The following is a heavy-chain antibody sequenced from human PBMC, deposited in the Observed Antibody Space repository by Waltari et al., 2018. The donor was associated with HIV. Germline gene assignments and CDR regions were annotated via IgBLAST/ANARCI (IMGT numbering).Heavy chain of an antibody. V-gene: IGHV1-3*01. J-gene: IGHJ3*02. CDR2: INAGNGNT. CDR1: GYTFTSYA. D-gene: IGHD3-22*01. CDR3: ARDIQQYYYDSKTAFDI. Sequence: QVQLVQSGAEVTKPGASVKVSCKASGYTFTSYAMHWVRQAPGQRLEWMGWINAGNGNTKDSQKFQGRVTITRDTSASTAYMELSSLRSEDTAVYYCARDIQQYYYDSKTAFDIWGQGTMVTVSS.